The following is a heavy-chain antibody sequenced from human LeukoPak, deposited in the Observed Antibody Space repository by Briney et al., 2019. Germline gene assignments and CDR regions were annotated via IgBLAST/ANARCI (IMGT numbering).Heavy chain of an antibody. CDR1: GYTLTELS. V-gene: IGHV1-24*01. J-gene: IGHJ4*02. CDR2: FDPEDGET. D-gene: IGHD3-9*01. Sequence: GASVKVSCKVSGYTLTELSMHWVRQAPGKGLEWMGGFDPEDGETIYAQEFQGRVTMTEDTSTDTAYMELSSLRSEDTAVYYCATAALRYFDWLRWGQGTLVTVSS. CDR3: ATAALRYFDWLR.